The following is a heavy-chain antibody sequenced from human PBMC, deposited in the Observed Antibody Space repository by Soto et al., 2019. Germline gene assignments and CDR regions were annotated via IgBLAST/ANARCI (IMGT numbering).Heavy chain of an antibody. CDR2: INAGNGNT. Sequence: EASVKVSCKASGYIFTSYAMHWVRQAPGQRLEWMGWINAGNGNTKYSQKFQGRVTITRDTSASTAYMELSSLRSEDTAVYYCARAGIAARYYFYYGMDVWGQGTTVTVSS. J-gene: IGHJ6*02. CDR3: ARAGIAARYYFYYGMDV. CDR1: GYIFTSYA. V-gene: IGHV1-3*01. D-gene: IGHD6-6*01.